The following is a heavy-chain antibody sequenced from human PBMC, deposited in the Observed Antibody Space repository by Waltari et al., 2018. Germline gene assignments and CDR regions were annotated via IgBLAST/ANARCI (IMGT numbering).Heavy chain of an antibody. CDR2: MSVTGGST. CDR3: AKGGDGYNEVYYGMDV. Sequence: EVQLLESGGGLVQPGGSLRLSCAASGLSFSSYAMSWVRQAPGKGLECVTRMSVTGGSTYYADSVKGRFTISRDNSKNTLYLQMNSLRVEDTAVYYCAKGGDGYNEVYYGMDVWGQGTTVTISS. J-gene: IGHJ6*02. D-gene: IGHD5-12*01. CDR1: GLSFSSYA. V-gene: IGHV3-23*01.